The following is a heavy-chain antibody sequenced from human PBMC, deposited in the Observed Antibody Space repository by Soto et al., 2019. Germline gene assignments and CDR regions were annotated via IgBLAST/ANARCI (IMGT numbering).Heavy chain of an antibody. Sequence: GASVKVSCKASGFTFTSSAVQWVRQARGQRLEWIGWIVVGSGNTNYAQKFQERVTITRDMSTSTAYMELSGLRSEDTAVYYCAAGSSWAGYSYGCDYWGQGTLVTVSS. J-gene: IGHJ4*02. CDR1: GFTFTSSA. D-gene: IGHD5-18*01. CDR2: IVVGSGNT. V-gene: IGHV1-58*01. CDR3: AAGSSWAGYSYGCDY.